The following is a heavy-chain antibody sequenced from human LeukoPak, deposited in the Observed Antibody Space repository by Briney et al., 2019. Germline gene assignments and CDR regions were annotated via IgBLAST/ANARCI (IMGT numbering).Heavy chain of an antibody. CDR2: MNPNSGNT. D-gene: IGHD6-19*01. Sequence: ASVKVSCKASGYTFTSYDINWVRQASGQGLEWMGWMNPNSGNTGYEQKFQGRVTMTRNTSISTAYMELSSLRSEDTAVYYCARGPPTYSSGWYVNYWGQGTLVTVSS. CDR1: GYTFTSYD. CDR3: ARGPPTYSSGWYVNY. J-gene: IGHJ4*02. V-gene: IGHV1-8*01.